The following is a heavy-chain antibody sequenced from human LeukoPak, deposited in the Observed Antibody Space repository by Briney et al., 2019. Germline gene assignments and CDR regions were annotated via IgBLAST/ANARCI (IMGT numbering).Heavy chain of an antibody. CDR1: GYPLRGYA. CDR3: AREEEGELPDY. J-gene: IGHJ4*02. CDR2: ISYNGNII. D-gene: IGHD1-26*01. Sequence: GSLRPYCAASGYPLRGYAMHWVRPAPGKGLEWVAIISYNGNIIHYADSVRGRFTVSRDNSKNTLYLQMNSLRTDDTARYFCAREEEGELPDYWGQGTLVAVSS. V-gene: IGHV3-30*03.